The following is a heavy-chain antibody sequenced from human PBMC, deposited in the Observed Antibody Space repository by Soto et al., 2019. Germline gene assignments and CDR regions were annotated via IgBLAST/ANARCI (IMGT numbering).Heavy chain of an antibody. CDR2: IYTAGGT. CDR3: ARALPVAKGGFDP. J-gene: IGHJ5*02. CDR1: GFTVSNTY. D-gene: IGHD2-2*01. Sequence: EVQLVETGGGLIQPGGSLRLSCAASGFTVSNTYMTWVRQPPGKGLECVSVIYTAGGTNYADSVKGRFIISRDNSKNTLYLQMNRLRAGDGAVYYCARALPVAKGGFDPWGKGTLVTVSS. V-gene: IGHV3-53*02.